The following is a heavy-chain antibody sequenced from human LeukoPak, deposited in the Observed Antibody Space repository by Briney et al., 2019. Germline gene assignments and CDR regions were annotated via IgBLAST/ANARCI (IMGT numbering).Heavy chain of an antibody. D-gene: IGHD2-2*02. CDR3: ARDCSSTSCYTTKALSDFDY. J-gene: IGHJ4*02. CDR1: GYTFTSYA. V-gene: IGHV1-3*01. Sequence: APVKVSCKASGYTFTSYAMHWVRQAPGQRLEWMGWINAGNGNTKYSQKFQGRVTITRDTSASTAYMELSSLRSEDTAVYYCARDCSSTSCYTTKALSDFDYWGQGTLVTVSS. CDR2: INAGNGNT.